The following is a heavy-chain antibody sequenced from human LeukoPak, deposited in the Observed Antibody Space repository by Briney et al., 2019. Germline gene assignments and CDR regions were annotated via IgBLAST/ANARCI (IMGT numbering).Heavy chain of an antibody. D-gene: IGHD5-18*01. CDR2: IYSGGTT. J-gene: IGHJ4*02. Sequence: GGSLRLSCAASGFTVSTNCMTWVRQAPGKGLEWVSSIYSGGTTYYADSVMGRFTISRHNSRNTLYLQMNSLRAEDTAVYYCARVDTVMAYYFDLWGQGTLVTVSS. CDR1: GFTVSTNC. CDR3: ARVDTVMAYYFDL. V-gene: IGHV3-53*04.